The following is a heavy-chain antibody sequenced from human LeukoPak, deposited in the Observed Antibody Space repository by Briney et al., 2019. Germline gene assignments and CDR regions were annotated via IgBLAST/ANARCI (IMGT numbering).Heavy chain of an antibody. CDR2: ISYDGSNK. CDR1: GFTFSSYG. CDR3: RPGGGYSEY. Sequence: GSLRLSCAAPGFTFSSYGMHWVRQAPGKGLEWVAVISYDGSNKYYADSVNGRFTISRDNSKNTLYLQMNSLRAEDTALYPCRPGGGYSEYWGQGTLVTVSS. D-gene: IGHD2-21*02. J-gene: IGHJ4*02. V-gene: IGHV3-30*03.